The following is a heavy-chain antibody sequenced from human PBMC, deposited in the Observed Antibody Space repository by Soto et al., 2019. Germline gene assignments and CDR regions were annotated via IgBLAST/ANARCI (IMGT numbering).Heavy chain of an antibody. CDR2: IYYSGST. Sequence: SETLSLTCTVSGGSIRSYYWNWIRQPPGKGLEWIGYIYYSGSTNYNPSLKSRVTVSIDTSKNQFSLRLTSVTAADTAVYYCARRTSSGWYYFDYWGQGTLVTVSS. CDR1: GGSIRSYY. J-gene: IGHJ4*02. V-gene: IGHV4-59*08. CDR3: ARRTSSGWYYFDY. D-gene: IGHD6-19*01.